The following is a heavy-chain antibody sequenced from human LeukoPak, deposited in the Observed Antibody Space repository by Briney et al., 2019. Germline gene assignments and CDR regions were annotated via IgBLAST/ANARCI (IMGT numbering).Heavy chain of an antibody. CDR2: IYESGST. J-gene: IGHJ4*02. V-gene: IGHV4-34*01. CDR3: ARDFHSAGFDY. CDR1: GESLNSYY. Sequence: PSETLSLTCAVYGESLNSYYWSWIRQPPGKGLEWIGEIYESGSTEYNPSLKSRVTISMVPSKQQFSLSLSSVTAADTAVYYCARDFHSAGFDYWGQGTLVTVSS. D-gene: IGHD6-13*01.